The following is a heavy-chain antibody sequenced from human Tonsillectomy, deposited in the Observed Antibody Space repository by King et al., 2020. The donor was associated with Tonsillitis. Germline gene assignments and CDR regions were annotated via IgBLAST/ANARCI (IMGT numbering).Heavy chain of an antibody. CDR3: ARQVPGPAVLDS. CDR1: GGSMTNTNYY. V-gene: IGHV4-39*01. CDR2: IYYSGDT. J-gene: IGHJ4*02. Sequence: QLQESGPGLVKPSETLSLTCTVSGGSMTNTNYYWGWIRQPPGKGLEWIGSIYYSGDTYYNPSLKSRVTISEDTSKNQFSLKLSSVTAADTAVYHCARQVPGPAVLDSWGQGTLVTVSS. D-gene: IGHD6-13*01.